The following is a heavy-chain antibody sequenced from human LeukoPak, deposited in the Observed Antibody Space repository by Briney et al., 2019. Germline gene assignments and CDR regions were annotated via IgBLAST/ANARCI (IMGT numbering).Heavy chain of an antibody. CDR1: GFPFSSYG. D-gene: IGHD3-10*01. V-gene: IGHV3-30*03. Sequence: GGSLRLSCAASGFPFSSYGMHWVRQAPGKGLEWVAVISYDGSNKYYADSVKGRFTISRDNSKNTLYLQMNSLRAEDTAVYYCATPLDSRFGAFFDYWGQGTLVTVSS. CDR2: ISYDGSNK. CDR3: ATPLDSRFGAFFDY. J-gene: IGHJ4*02.